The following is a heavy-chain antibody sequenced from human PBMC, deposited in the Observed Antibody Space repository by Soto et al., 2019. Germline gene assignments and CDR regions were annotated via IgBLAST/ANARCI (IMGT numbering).Heavy chain of an antibody. Sequence: PSETLSLTCTVSGVSISSSSYYWGWFRQPPGKGLEWIGTIYYGGSSYSNPSLKSRVTISLDTSKNQFSLTLTSVTAADTAVYYCARPRSYWGQGTLVTGSS. CDR2: IYYGGSS. CDR1: GVSISSSSYY. J-gene: IGHJ4*02. CDR3: ARPRSY. V-gene: IGHV4-39*01.